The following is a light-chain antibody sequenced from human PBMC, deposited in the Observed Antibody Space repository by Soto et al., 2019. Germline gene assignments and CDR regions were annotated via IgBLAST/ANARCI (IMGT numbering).Light chain of an antibody. CDR1: SSNIGSNY. J-gene: IGLJ1*01. CDR3: AAWDDSLSGFV. CDR2: RSN. V-gene: IGLV1-47*01. Sequence: QSVLTQPPSASGTPGQRVTISCSGSSSNIGSNYVYWYQQLPGTAPKLLIYRSNQRPSGVPDRFSGSKSGTSASLAISGLRSEDEADYYCAAWDDSLSGFVFVTGTKLTVL.